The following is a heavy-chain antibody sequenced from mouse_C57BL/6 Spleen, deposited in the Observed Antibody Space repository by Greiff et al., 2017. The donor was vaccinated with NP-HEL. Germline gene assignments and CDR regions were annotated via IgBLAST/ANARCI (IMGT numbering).Heavy chain of an antibody. CDR2: IYYSGTI. Sequence: EVQLHESGPGLVKPSQTVFLTCTVTGISITTGNYRWSWIRQFPGNKLEWIGYIYYSGTITYNPSLTSRTTITRDTPKNQFFLEMNSLTAEDTATYYCAREITTVVAPYWYFDVWGTGTTVTVSS. J-gene: IGHJ1*03. CDR1: GISITTGNYR. D-gene: IGHD1-1*01. V-gene: IGHV3-5*01. CDR3: AREITTVVAPYWYFDV.